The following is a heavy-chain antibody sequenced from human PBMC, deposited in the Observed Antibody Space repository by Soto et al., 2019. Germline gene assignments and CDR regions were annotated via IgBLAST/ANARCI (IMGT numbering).Heavy chain of an antibody. CDR3: ARDHPHSYGVYYFDY. J-gene: IGHJ4*02. CDR2: VHSGGSS. D-gene: IGHD5-18*01. Sequence: SETLSLTCTVSGASVKSGSFHWSWIRQPPGGGLEWIGQVHSGGSSNYNSSLKSRVTISLDTSKNQFSLKLSSVTAADTAVYYCARDHPHSYGVYYFDYWGQGTPVTVSS. CDR1: GASVKSGSFH. V-gene: IGHV4-61*01.